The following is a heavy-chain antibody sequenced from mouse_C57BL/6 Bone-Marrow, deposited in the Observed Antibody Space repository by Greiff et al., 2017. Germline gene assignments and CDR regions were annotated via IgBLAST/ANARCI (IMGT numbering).Heavy chain of an antibody. CDR3: ARIHYETFAY. Sequence: QVQLQQPGAELVRPGTSVKLSCKASGYTFTSYWMHWVKQRPGQGLEWIGVIDPSDSYTNYNQKFKGKATLTVDTSSSTAYMQLSSLTSEDSAVYYCARIHYETFAYWGQGTLVTVSA. CDR1: GYTFTSYW. J-gene: IGHJ3*01. CDR2: IDPSDSYT. D-gene: IGHD2-4*01. V-gene: IGHV1-59*01.